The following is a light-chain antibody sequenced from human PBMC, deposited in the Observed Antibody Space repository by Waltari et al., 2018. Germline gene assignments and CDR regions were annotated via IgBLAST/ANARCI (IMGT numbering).Light chain of an antibody. Sequence: AIRMTQSPSSLSASTGDRVTITCRASQGISRYLGWYQQKPGKAPKLLIYAGSTLQSGVPSRFSGSGFGTDFTLTITCLQSEDFATYYCQQYYAYPGTFGQGTKVEI. CDR2: AGS. J-gene: IGKJ1*01. CDR3: QQYYAYPGT. CDR1: QGISRY. V-gene: IGKV1-8*01.